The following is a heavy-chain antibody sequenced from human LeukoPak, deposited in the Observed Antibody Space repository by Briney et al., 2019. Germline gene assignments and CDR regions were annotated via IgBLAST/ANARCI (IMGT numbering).Heavy chain of an antibody. CDR3: ARDRLLWFGELFDY. D-gene: IGHD3-10*01. V-gene: IGHV3-7*01. CDR1: GFTFSSYC. J-gene: IGHJ4*02. CDR2: IKQDGSEK. Sequence: GGSLRLSCAPSGFTFSSYCMSWVRQAPGEGVEWVANIKQDGSEKYYVDSVKGRFTISRDNAKNSLYLQMNSLRAEDTAVYYCARDRLLWFGELFDYWGQGTLVTVPS.